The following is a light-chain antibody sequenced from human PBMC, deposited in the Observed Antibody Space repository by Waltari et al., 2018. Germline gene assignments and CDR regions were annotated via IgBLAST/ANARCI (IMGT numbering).Light chain of an antibody. CDR1: QSVSSH. J-gene: IGKJ2*01. V-gene: IGKV3-15*01. CDR2: GAS. CDR3: QQYNNWPPYT. Sequence: IAMTQPTAPLPVSTGERTTISCRASQSVSSHVAWYQQKAGQAPRLLMYGASTRATGIPARFSGSGSGTEFTLTISSLQSEDFAVYYCQQYNNWPPYTFGQGTKLEIK.